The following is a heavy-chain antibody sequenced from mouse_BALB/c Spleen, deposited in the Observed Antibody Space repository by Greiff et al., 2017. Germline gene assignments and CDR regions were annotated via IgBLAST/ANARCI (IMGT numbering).Heavy chain of an antibody. Sequence: EVKLVESGPGLVKPSQSLSLTCTVTGYSITSDYAWNWIRQFPGNKLEWMGYISYSGSTSYNPSLKSRISITRDTSKNQFFLQLNSVTTEDTATYYCARGYYGSSSWFAYWGQGTLVTVSA. CDR1: GYSITSDYA. V-gene: IGHV3-2*02. CDR3: ARGYYGSSSWFAY. J-gene: IGHJ3*01. D-gene: IGHD1-1*01. CDR2: ISYSGST.